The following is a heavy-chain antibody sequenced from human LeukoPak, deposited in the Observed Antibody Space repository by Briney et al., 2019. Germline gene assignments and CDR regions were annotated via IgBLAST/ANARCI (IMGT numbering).Heavy chain of an antibody. CDR3: ARQGEIQDGSGSYYFDW. D-gene: IGHD3-10*01. Sequence: WGTLSLTCTVSGSSITSRDLYWGWFAQPPGMGVEWIVSTGGYYGGDAFYSTSLESRVTISIHTSKNQFSLNLSSVPAANTAVYYCARQGEIQDGSGSYYFDWWGKGTLVIVNS. CDR1: GSSITSRDLY. CDR2: TGGYYGGDA. J-gene: IGHJ4*02. V-gene: IGHV4-39*01.